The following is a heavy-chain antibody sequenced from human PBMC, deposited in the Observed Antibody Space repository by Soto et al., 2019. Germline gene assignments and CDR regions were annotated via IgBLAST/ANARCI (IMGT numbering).Heavy chain of an antibody. Sequence: QITLNESGPTVVRPTETLTLTCRFSGFSLTTSGVGVGWIRQSPGKAPEWLALIYWDDDKRYSASLKSRLTIPKDTSKNQVVRTVSDLDPTDTATYYCAHRVLRTVFGLVTTTAIFFDFWGPGTPVAVSS. D-gene: IGHD3-3*01. J-gene: IGHJ4*02. V-gene: IGHV2-5*02. CDR2: IYWDDDK. CDR3: AHRVLRTVFGLVTTTAIFFDF. CDR1: GFSLTTSGVG.